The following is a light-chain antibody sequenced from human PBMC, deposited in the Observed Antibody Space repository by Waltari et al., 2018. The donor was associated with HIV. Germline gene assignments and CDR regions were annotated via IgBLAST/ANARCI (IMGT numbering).Light chain of an antibody. CDR1: SSNAGLNY. CDR2: RNN. V-gene: IGLV1-47*01. Sequence: HSVLTQPPSASGTPGQMVTISYSGSSSNAGLNYGYWFRNLPGTAPKPLIYRNNQRRPGVPDRFSASKSGTSASLDISGLRSEDEADYYCAAWDDSLSVLYVFGTGTKVTVL. CDR3: AAWDDSLSVLYV. J-gene: IGLJ1*01.